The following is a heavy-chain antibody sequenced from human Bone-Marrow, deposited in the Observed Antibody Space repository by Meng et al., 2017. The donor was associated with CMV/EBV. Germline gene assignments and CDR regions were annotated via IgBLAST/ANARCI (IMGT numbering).Heavy chain of an antibody. CDR3: TTESQGDYVDY. CDR1: GFTFSNAW. J-gene: IGHJ4*02. D-gene: IGHD3-16*01. Sequence: ASGFTFSNAWMSWVRQAPGKGLEWVGRIKSKTDGGTTDYAAPVKGRFTISRDDSKNTLYLQMNSLKTEDTAVYYCTTESQGDYVDYWGQGTLVTVSS. V-gene: IGHV3-15*01. CDR2: IKSKTDGGTT.